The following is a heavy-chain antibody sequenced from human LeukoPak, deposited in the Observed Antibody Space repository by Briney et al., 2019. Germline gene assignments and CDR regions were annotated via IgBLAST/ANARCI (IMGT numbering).Heavy chain of an antibody. CDR1: GFIFSNYG. CDR3: ATNPPQYSGSSYYYYFYMDV. CDR2: MSGSGSRT. J-gene: IGHJ6*03. Sequence: GGSLRLSCAASGFIFSNYGMSWVRQAPGKGLEWVSAMSGSGSRTYYADSVKGRFTISRDNSKNTLYLQMSSLRVEDTALYYCATNPPQYSGSSYYYYFYMDVWGKGTAVTISS. V-gene: IGHV3-23*01. D-gene: IGHD1-26*01.